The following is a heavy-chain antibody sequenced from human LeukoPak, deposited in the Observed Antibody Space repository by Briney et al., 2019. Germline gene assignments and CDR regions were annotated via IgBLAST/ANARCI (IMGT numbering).Heavy chain of an antibody. D-gene: IGHD2/OR15-2a*01. J-gene: IGHJ3*02. Sequence: NSGGSLRLSCAASGFTFSSHSMNWVRQAPGKGLEWVSSIDSSSTSIYYADSVKGRFAISRDNAKNSLYLQMNSLRAEDTAVYYCAAGGFKYSFNIWGQGTMVSVSS. CDR3: AAGGFKYSFNI. CDR1: GFTFSSHS. CDR2: IDSSSTSI. V-gene: IGHV3-21*01.